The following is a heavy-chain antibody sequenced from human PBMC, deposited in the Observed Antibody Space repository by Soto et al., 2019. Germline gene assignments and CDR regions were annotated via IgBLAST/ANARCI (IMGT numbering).Heavy chain of an antibody. CDR2: IRSKPYGGTT. V-gene: IGHV3-49*05. J-gene: IGHJ6*02. Sequence: EVQLVESGGGLVKPGRSLRLSCTASGFTFGDYAMSWFRLAPGKGLEWVGFIRSKPYGGTTEYAASVKGRFTISRDDSKSIAYLQMNSLKTEDTAVYYCTRVVLGAGYFYYGMDVWGQGTTVTVSS. D-gene: IGHD6-19*01. CDR1: GFTFGDYA. CDR3: TRVVLGAGYFYYGMDV.